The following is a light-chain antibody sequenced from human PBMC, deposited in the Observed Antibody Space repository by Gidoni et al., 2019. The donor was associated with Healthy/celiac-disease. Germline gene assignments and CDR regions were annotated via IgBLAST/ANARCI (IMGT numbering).Light chain of an antibody. CDR1: QSVSSSY. V-gene: IGKV3-20*01. J-gene: IGKJ1*01. CDR2: GAS. Sequence: EIVLTQSPGTLSLSPGERATLSCRASQSVSSSYLAWYQQKPGQAPRLLIYGASSRATGIPDRFSGSGSGTDFTLTISRLEPEDFAVYYCQQYGSSPMTFGQETKVGIK. CDR3: QQYGSSPMT.